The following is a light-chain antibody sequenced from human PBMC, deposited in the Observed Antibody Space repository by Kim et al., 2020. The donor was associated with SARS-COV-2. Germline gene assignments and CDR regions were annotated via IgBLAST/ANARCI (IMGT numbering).Light chain of an antibody. Sequence: EIVLTQSPATLSVSPGERATLSCRASESVRRNLAWYQQKPGQAPRLLIFDASTRATGIPARFSGSGSGTEFILTISRLQSEDSAVYYWPQENNWPPWTFGRGTKVEIK. J-gene: IGKJ1*01. CDR1: ESVRRN. CDR3: PQENNWPPWT. V-gene: IGKV3-15*01. CDR2: DAS.